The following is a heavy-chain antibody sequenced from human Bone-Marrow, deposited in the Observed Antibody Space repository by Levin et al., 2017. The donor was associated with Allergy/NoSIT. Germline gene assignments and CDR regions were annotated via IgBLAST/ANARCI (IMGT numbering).Heavy chain of an antibody. D-gene: IGHD2/OR15-2a*01. CDR3: VRGMTLYRGVTPSPRNWFDA. CDR2: MHYSGSS. J-gene: IGHJ5*02. CDR1: GASVSNGDYY. Sequence: RSSETLSLTCSVSGASVSNGDYYWTWIRQSPEKGLEWMGSMHYSGSSYSNPSLKNRLTISLDMSKNQFSLTLTSVTAADTAVFYCVRGMTLYRGVTPSPRNWFDAWGQGSLVTVSS. V-gene: IGHV4-30-4*01.